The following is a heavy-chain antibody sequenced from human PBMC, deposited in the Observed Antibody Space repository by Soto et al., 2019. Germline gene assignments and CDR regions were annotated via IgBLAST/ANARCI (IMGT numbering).Heavy chain of an antibody. CDR2: INPNSGGT. J-gene: IGHJ6*02. V-gene: IGHV1-2*02. CDR3: ARDQGTGSSSPTGYGMDV. Sequence: ASVKVSGKASGCTFTGYYMHWVRQAPGQGLEWMGWINPNSGGTNYAQKFQGRDTMTRDTSISTAYMELSRLRSDDTAVYYCARDQGTGSSSPTGYGMDVWGQGTTVTVSS. CDR1: GCTFTGYY. D-gene: IGHD6-13*01.